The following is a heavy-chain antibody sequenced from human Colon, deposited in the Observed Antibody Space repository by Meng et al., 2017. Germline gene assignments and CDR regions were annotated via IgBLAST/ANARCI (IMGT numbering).Heavy chain of an antibody. D-gene: IGHD3-10*01. V-gene: IGHV4-39*01. Sequence: QQLQESGPGLVKPSENLFVTCTVSGGSISSSSHYWGWIRQPPGKGLEWIGSIFYSGFTQYNPSLKSRVTITVDTSKNQFSLKLNSVTAADTAVYYCARRYGEPLDKWGQGTLVTVSS. J-gene: IGHJ4*02. CDR2: IFYSGFT. CDR1: GGSISSSSHY. CDR3: ARRYGEPLDK.